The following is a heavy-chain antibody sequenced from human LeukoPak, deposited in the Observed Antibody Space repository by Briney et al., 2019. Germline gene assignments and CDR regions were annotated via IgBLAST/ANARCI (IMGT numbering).Heavy chain of an antibody. V-gene: IGHV4-39*01. J-gene: IGHJ5*02. CDR2: IYYSGST. CDR1: GCSISSSSYY. Sequence: SETLSLTCTVSGCSISSSSYYWGWIRQPPGKGLEWIGSIYYSGSTYYNPSLKSRVTISVDTSKNQFSLKLSSVTAADTAVYYCARQNVLLWFGELLTWFDPWGQGTLVTVSS. D-gene: IGHD3-10*01. CDR3: ARQNVLLWFGELLTWFDP.